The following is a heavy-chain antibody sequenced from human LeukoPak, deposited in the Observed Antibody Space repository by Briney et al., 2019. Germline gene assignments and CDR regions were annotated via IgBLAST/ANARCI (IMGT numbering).Heavy chain of an antibody. CDR1: GYTLTELS. CDR3: ATGIAVAGTRFDP. Sequence: ASVKVSCKVSGYTLTELSMHWVRQAPGKGLEWMGGFDPEDGETIYAQKFQGRVTMTEDTSTDTAYMELSSLRSEGTAVYYCATGIAVAGTRFDPWGQGTLVTVSS. V-gene: IGHV1-24*01. D-gene: IGHD6-19*01. J-gene: IGHJ5*02. CDR2: FDPEDGET.